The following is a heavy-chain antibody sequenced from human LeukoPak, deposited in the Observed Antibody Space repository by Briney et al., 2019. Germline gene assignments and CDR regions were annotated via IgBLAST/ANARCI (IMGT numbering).Heavy chain of an antibody. CDR2: FNPNSGGT. J-gene: IGHJ3*02. CDR1: GYTFTDYY. Sequence: ASVKVSCKASGYTFTDYYLHWVRQAPGQGLEWMGWFNPNSGGTNFAQNFQGRVTMTRDTSITTAYMELSTLRSDDTAVYYCARYCPTGCNAGDTFDIWGQGTVVTVSS. D-gene: IGHD2-8*02. CDR3: ARYCPTGCNAGDTFDI. V-gene: IGHV1-2*02.